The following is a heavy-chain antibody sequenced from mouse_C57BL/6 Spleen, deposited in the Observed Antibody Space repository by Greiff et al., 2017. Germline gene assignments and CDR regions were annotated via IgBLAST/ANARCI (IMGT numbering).Heavy chain of an antibody. V-gene: IGHV1-50*01. J-gene: IGHJ2*01. CDR3: ARRESNWVDD. CDR2: IDPSDGYT. CDR1: GYTFTSYW. D-gene: IGHD4-1*01. Sequence: QVQLQQPGAELVKPGASVKLSCKASGYTFTSYWMQWVKQRPGKGLEWIGEIDPSDGYTNYNQKFKGKATLTVDTSSSTAYMQLSSLTSEDSAVYYCARRESNWVDDWGQGTTRTVSS.